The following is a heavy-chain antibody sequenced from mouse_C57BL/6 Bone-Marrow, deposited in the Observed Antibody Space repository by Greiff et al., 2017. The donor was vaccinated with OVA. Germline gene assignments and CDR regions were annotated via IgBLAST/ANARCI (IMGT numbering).Heavy chain of an antibody. CDR2: INPYNGDT. CDR1: GYSFTGYF. CDR3: ARSGYYGSSGDYFDY. D-gene: IGHD1-1*01. Sequence: VQLQQSGPELVKPGDSVKISCKASGYSFTGYFMNWVMQSHGKSLEWIGRINPYNGDTFYNQKFKGKATLTVDKSSSTAHMGLRSLTSEDSAVYYCARSGYYGSSGDYFDYWGQGTTLTVSS. V-gene: IGHV1-20*01. J-gene: IGHJ2*01.